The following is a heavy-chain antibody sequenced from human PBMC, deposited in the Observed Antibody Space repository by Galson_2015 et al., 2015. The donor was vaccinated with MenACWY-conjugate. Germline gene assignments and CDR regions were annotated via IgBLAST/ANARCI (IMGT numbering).Heavy chain of an antibody. CDR3: AIEGDRAAGAFDT. CDR1: GFIFSFSG. J-gene: IGHJ4*02. V-gene: IGHV3-30*02. CDR2: IRHDGSDR. D-gene: IGHD1-14*01. Sequence: SLRLSCAASGFIFSFSGMHWLRQAPGKGLEWVAFIRHDGSDRYYVDSVKGRFTISRDSSKNTMYLQMNSLTPEDTAVYYCAIEGDRAAGAFDTWGQGTLVTVSS.